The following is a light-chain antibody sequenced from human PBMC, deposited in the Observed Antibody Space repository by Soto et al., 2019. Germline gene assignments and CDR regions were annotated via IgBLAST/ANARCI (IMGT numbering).Light chain of an antibody. CDR3: QQTNIIPRP. CDR1: QSISTY. V-gene: IGKV1-39*01. J-gene: IGKJ4*01. Sequence: DIQMTQSPSSLSASVGDRVTITCRASQSISTYLNWYQQKPGKAPRLLIFGASNLQSRVSSRFSGSGPGTDFTLTITSLLPDAFATYFCQQTNIIPRPFGGGTKLEVK. CDR2: GAS.